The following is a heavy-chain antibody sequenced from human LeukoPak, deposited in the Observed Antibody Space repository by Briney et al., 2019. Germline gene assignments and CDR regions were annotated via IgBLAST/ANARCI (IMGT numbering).Heavy chain of an antibody. D-gene: IGHD2-2*01. CDR3: ARLGYCSSTSCRRTDFDY. CDR2: INHSGST. J-gene: IGHJ4*02. CDR1: GGSFSGYY. Sequence: SETLSLTCAVYGGSFSGYYWSWIRQPPGKGLEWIGEINHSGSTNYNPSLKSRVTISVDTSKNQFSLKLSSMTAADTAVYYCARLGYCSSTSCRRTDFDYWGQGTLVTVSS. V-gene: IGHV4-34*01.